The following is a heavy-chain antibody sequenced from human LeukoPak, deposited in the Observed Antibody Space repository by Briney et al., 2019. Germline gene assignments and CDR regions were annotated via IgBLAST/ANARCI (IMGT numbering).Heavy chain of an antibody. CDR1: GGSITSGGYS. CDR3: ARVTTGTTIYYYYYMDV. J-gene: IGHJ6*03. D-gene: IGHD1-1*01. V-gene: IGHV4-30-4*07. Sequence: SETLSLTCDVSGGSITSGGYSWNWIRQPPGKGLEWIGYIYYNGATYYNPSLKSRVTLSVETSKNQFSLKLSSVTAADTAVYYCARVTTGTTIYYYYYMDVWGKGTTVTVSS. CDR2: IYYNGAT.